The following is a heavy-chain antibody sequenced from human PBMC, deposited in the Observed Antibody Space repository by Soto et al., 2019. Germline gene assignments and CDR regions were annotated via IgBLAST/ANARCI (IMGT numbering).Heavy chain of an antibody. CDR1: GFILSDHY. CDR3: VRGGPSDSSGYPGAYDI. V-gene: IGHV3-72*01. Sequence: GGSLRLASAASGFILSDHYMSWVRQALGKRLEWVGHIRNKANRYTPEYAASVKGRFTISGDDSKSSLYLQMNSLKTEDTAVYYCVRGGPSDSSGYPGAYDIWGQGTMDTGSS. D-gene: IGHD3-22*01. J-gene: IGHJ3*02. CDR2: IRNKANRYTP.